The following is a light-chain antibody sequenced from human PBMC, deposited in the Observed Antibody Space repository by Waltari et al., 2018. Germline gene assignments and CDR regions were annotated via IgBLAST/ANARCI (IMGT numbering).Light chain of an antibody. CDR1: QSVLYDSNNKNY. Sequence: DIVMTQSPDSLAVSLGERATINCKSSQSVLYDSNNKNYLGWYQKKPGQPPKLLISWASTRESGVPDRFSGSESGTDFALTICSLQAEDVAVYYCQQCYGLPLTFGPGTRVDIK. CDR2: WAS. V-gene: IGKV4-1*01. J-gene: IGKJ3*01. CDR3: QQCYGLPLT.